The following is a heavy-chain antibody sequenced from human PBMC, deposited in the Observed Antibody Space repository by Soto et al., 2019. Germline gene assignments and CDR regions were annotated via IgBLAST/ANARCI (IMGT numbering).Heavy chain of an antibody. J-gene: IGHJ4*02. CDR3: ARDPTLYYYDSSGYYDY. V-gene: IGHV3-74*01. Sequence: GGSLRLSCAASGFTFSNYWMHWVRQAPGKGLVWVSRIDSDGSSTSYADSVKGRFTISRDNAKNTLYLQINGLRAEDTAVYYCARDPTLYYYDSSGYYDYWGQGTLVTVSS. CDR2: IDSDGSST. CDR1: GFTFSNYW. D-gene: IGHD3-22*01.